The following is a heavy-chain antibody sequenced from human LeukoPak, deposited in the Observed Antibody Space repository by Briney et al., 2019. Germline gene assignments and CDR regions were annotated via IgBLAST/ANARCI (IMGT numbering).Heavy chain of an antibody. Sequence: SETLSLTCTVSGGSISSYYWSWIRQPPGKGLEWIGYIYYSGSTNYNPSLKSRVTISVDTSKNQFSLKLSSVTAADTAVYYCARSGLIAAAGTQFPPFDYWGQGTLVTVSS. CDR1: GGSISSYY. CDR2: IYYSGST. J-gene: IGHJ4*02. CDR3: ARSGLIAAAGTQFPPFDY. V-gene: IGHV4-59*01. D-gene: IGHD6-13*01.